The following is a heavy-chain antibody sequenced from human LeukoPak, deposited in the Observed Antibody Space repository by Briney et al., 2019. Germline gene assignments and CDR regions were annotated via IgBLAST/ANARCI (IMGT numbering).Heavy chain of an antibody. CDR2: ISAYNGNT. CDR1: GYTFTYYG. Sequence: ASVKVSCKASGYTFTYYGISWVRQAPGQGLEWMGSISAYNGNTNYARKLQGRVTMTTDTSTSTAYMEMRSLRSDDTAVYYCAIDSDLRHSPNWFDPWGQGTLVTVSS. D-gene: IGHD2-21*01. CDR3: AIDSDLRHSPNWFDP. V-gene: IGHV1-18*01. J-gene: IGHJ5*02.